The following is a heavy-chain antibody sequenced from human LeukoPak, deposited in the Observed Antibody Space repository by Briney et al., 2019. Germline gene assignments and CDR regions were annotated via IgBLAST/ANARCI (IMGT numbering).Heavy chain of an antibody. Sequence: ASVKVSCKVSGYTLTELSMHWVRQAPGKGLEWMGGFDPEDGETIYTQMFQGRVTMTEDTSTDTAYMELSSLRSEDTAVYYCATNLATVVTPAYYWGQGTLVTASS. J-gene: IGHJ4*02. CDR2: FDPEDGET. CDR3: ATNLATVVTPAYY. D-gene: IGHD4-23*01. CDR1: GYTLTELS. V-gene: IGHV1-24*01.